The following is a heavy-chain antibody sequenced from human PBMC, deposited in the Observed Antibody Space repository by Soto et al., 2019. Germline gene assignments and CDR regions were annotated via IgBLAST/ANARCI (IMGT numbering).Heavy chain of an antibody. V-gene: IGHV3-23*01. Sequence: EVQLLESGGGLVQPGGSLRLSCAASGFTFSSYAMSWVRQAPGKGLEWVSAIGGSGGSTYYADSVKGRFTISRDNSKNPLYMQMNSLRAEDTDVYDCAKSPAGRPPVAYWGEGTLVTVST. J-gene: IGHJ4*02. CDR3: AKSPAGRPPVAY. CDR1: GFTFSSYA. CDR2: IGGSGGST.